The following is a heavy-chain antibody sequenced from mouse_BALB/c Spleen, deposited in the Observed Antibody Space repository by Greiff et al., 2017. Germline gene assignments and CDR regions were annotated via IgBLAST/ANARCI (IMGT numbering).Heavy chain of an antibody. CDR1: GYNFTSYW. V-gene: IGHV1-55*01. Sequence: QVQLKQPGAELVKPGTSVKLSCKASGYNFTSYWINWVKLRPGQGLEWIGDIYPGSGSTNYNEKFKSKATLTVDTSSSTAYMQLSSLASEDSALYYCARPYDGYPYYFDYWGQGTTLTVSS. J-gene: IGHJ2*01. D-gene: IGHD2-3*01. CDR3: ARPYDGYPYYFDY. CDR2: IYPGSGST.